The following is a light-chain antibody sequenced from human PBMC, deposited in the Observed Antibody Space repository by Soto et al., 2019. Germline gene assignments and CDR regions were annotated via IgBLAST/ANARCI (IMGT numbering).Light chain of an antibody. CDR2: TAS. Sequence: DIQMTQSPSSVSASVGDRVTITCRATQAIDSWLAWYQQKPGKAPNLLIYTASTLQSGVPSRFSGSGSGTEFTLTIDSLQPEDFATYYCQQGNSFPFTFGPGTTVD. CDR1: QAIDSW. J-gene: IGKJ3*01. V-gene: IGKV1-12*01. CDR3: QQGNSFPFT.